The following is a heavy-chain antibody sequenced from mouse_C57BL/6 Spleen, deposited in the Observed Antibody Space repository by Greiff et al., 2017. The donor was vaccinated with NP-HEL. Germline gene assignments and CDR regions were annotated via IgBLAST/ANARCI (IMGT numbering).Heavy chain of an antibody. CDR3: TDYYGGFAY. D-gene: IGHD1-1*01. J-gene: IGHJ3*01. V-gene: IGHV6-3*01. Sequence: EVMLVESGGGLVQPGGSMKLSCVASGFTFSNYWMNWVRQSPEKGLEWVAQIRLKSDNYATNYAESVKGRFTISRDDSKSSVYLQMNNLRAEDTGIYYCTDYYGGFAYWGQGTLVTVSA. CDR1: GFTFSNYW. CDR2: IRLKSDNYAT.